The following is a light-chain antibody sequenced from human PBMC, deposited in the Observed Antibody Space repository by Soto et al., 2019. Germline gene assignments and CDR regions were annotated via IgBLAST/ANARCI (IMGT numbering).Light chain of an antibody. CDR3: QHRYSWHLS. J-gene: IGKJ4*01. CDR1: QSVGSY. Sequence: EIVLTHSPATLSLSPGETATLSCRASQSVGSYLAWYQQKPGQAPRLLIYDTSNRATGIPARFSGSGSGTDGTRTISSLQPEDFPVDYCQHRYSWHLSVGGGAKVDIK. V-gene: IGKV3-11*01. CDR2: DTS.